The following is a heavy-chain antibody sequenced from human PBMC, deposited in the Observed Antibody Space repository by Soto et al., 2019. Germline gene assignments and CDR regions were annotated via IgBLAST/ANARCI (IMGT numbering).Heavy chain of an antibody. Sequence: ASVKVSCKASGYTFTGYYMHWVRQAPGQGLEWMGWINPSSGGTNYAQKFQGRVTMTRDTSISTAYMELSRLRSDDTAVYYCARVGDGYNLDYWGQGTLVTVS. CDR2: INPSSGGT. CDR1: GYTFTGYY. J-gene: IGHJ4*02. CDR3: ARVGDGYNLDY. D-gene: IGHD5-12*01. V-gene: IGHV1-2*02.